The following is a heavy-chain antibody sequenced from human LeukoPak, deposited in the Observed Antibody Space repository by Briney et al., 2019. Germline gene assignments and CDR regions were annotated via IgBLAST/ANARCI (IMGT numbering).Heavy chain of an antibody. V-gene: IGHV3-30*18. D-gene: IGHD2-21*01. CDR3: AKEFNRGLPDY. CDR2: ISHDGSNE. CDR1: GFAFSTYG. J-gene: IGHJ4*02. Sequence: GGSLRLSCAASGFAFSTYGMHWVRQAPGKGLEWVAVISHDGSNEYYADSVKGRFTISRDNSKNTLYLQMSSLRAEDTAVYYCAKEFNRGLPDYWGQGTLVTVSS.